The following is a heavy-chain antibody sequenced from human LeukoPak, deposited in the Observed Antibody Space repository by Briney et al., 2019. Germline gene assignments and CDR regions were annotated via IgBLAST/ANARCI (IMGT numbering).Heavy chain of an antibody. D-gene: IGHD1-1*01. CDR1: GYIFSGYY. CDR2: ISTYDGNT. J-gene: IGHJ4*02. CDR3: ARESNWAYYFDY. V-gene: IGHV1-18*04. Sequence: ASVKVSCKTSGYIFSGYYMHWVRQAPGQGLEWMGWISTYDGNTKYAENLQDRVTLTTDTSTSTAYMELRSLRSDDTAVYFCARESNWAYYFDYWGQGTLLTVSS.